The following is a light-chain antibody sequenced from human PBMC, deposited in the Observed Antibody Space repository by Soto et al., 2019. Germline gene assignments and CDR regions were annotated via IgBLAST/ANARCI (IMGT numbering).Light chain of an antibody. CDR3: SSYGASRPV. Sequence: QSALTQPASVSGSPGQSITISCTGTSSDVGSHNLVSWYQQHPGQAPKLMIYEVSKRPLGVSARFSASKSGNTASLTISGFRVEEEAVYYSSSYGASRPVFGGGTQLTAL. J-gene: IGLJ7*02. CDR2: EVS. V-gene: IGLV2-23*02. CDR1: SSDVGSHNL.